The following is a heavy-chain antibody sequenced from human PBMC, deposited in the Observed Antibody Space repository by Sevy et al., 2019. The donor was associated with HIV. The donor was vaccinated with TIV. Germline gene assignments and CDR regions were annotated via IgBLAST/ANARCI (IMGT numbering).Heavy chain of an antibody. Sequence: GGSLRLSCAASGFTFSSYEMHWVRQLRGGGLEWVSAIGIAGDTFYADSVRGRFTISRVNARNSLHLQLNSLRAGDSVTYYCAIEGLSSSSDGFDIWGQGTMVTVSS. CDR3: AIEGLSSSSDGFDI. V-gene: IGHV3-13*01. J-gene: IGHJ3*02. CDR1: GFTFSSYE. CDR2: IGIAGDT. D-gene: IGHD6-6*01.